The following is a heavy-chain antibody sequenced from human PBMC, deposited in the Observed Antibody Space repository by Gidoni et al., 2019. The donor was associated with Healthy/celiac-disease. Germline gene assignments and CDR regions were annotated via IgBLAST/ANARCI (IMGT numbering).Heavy chain of an antibody. Sequence: QVPLQESGPGLVTPSATLSLTCPVSGGSLIRYYWIWIRQPPGKGLEWIGYIYYRGSTNYNPSLKSRVTISVDTSKNQFSLKLSSVTAADTAVYYCARLRDTAMARYKCFDDWGQGTLVTVSS. CDR2: IYYRGST. CDR1: GGSLIRYY. J-gene: IGHJ4*02. D-gene: IGHD5-18*01. V-gene: IGHV4-59*08. CDR3: ARLRDTAMARYKCFDD.